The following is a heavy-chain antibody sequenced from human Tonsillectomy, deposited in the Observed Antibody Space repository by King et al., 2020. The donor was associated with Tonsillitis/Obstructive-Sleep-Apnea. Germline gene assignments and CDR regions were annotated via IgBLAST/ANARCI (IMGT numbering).Heavy chain of an antibody. CDR2: ISSSGSTI. CDR3: ARDIGYSSSSPNYFDY. Sequence: VQLVESGGGLVQPGGSLRLSCAASGFTFSSYEMNWVRQAPGKGLEWVSHISSSGSTIYYADSVKGRFTISRDNAKNSLYLQMNSLRAEDTAVYYCARDIGYSSSSPNYFDYWGQGTLVTVSS. D-gene: IGHD6-6*01. V-gene: IGHV3-48*03. J-gene: IGHJ4*02. CDR1: GFTFSSYE.